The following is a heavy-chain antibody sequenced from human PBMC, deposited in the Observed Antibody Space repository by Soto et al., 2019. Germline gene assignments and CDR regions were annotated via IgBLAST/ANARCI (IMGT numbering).Heavy chain of an antibody. CDR2: ISSSGSTI. J-gene: IGHJ6*02. CDR1: GFTFSSYE. Sequence: EVQLVESGGGLVQPGGSLRLSCAASGFTFSSYEMNWVRQAPGKGLEWVSYISSSGSTIYYADSVKGRFTISRDNTKNSLYLQMNSLRAEDTAVYYCARDLRIPKVVPAAISLYYYYGMDVWGQGTTVTVSS. D-gene: IGHD2-2*01. CDR3: ARDLRIPKVVPAAISLYYYYGMDV. V-gene: IGHV3-48*03.